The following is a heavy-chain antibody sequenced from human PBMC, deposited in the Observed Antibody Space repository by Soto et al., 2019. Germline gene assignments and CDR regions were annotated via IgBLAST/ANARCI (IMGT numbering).Heavy chain of an antibody. Sequence: GXSVKVSCKASGYTFIDYYVHWVRQAPGQGFEWMGRISPRSGGTNYAQKFQCRVTMTWDTSLNTAYMELSSLISEDTAVYYCARQTGYISDWYYFDLWGQGTLVTVSS. CDR3: ARQTGYISDWYYFDL. CDR2: ISPRSGGT. J-gene: IGHJ4*02. CDR1: GYTFIDYY. D-gene: IGHD3-9*01. V-gene: IGHV1-2*02.